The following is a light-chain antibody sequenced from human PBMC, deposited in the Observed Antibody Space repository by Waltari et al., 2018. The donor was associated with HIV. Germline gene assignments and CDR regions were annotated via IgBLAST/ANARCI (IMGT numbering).Light chain of an antibody. Sequence: QSVLTQPPSVSGTPGQRVTISCSGSSSNIGSNHVYWYQQLPGTAPKILVYRNNQRPSGFPDRFSVAKSGTAVSLAISGLRSEDEADYHCGAWDDSLSGWVFGGGTKLTVL. CDR1: SSNIGSNH. CDR2: RNN. V-gene: IGLV1-47*01. CDR3: GAWDDSLSGWV. J-gene: IGLJ3*02.